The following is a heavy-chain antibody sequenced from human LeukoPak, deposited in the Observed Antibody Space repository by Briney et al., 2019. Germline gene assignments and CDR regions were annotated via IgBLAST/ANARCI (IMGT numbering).Heavy chain of an antibody. Sequence: ASVKVSCKASGYTFTDYYMHWVRQAPGQGLEWMGWINPNSGGTNYAQKFQGRVNMTRDTSISTAYMELSRLRSDDTAVYYCARSTINWFDPWGQGVLVTVSS. CDR3: ARSTINWFDP. CDR1: GYTFTDYY. CDR2: INPNSGGT. V-gene: IGHV1-2*02. D-gene: IGHD1-1*01. J-gene: IGHJ5*02.